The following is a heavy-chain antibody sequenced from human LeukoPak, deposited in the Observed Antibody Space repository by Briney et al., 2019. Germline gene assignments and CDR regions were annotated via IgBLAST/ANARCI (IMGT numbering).Heavy chain of an antibody. D-gene: IGHD2/OR15-2a*01. Sequence: PGRSLRLSCAASGFSFSNYGMHWVRQAPGKGLEWVAAISHDGSNKDYADSVKGRFTISRDISRSTLHLQMNDLKPDDTALYYCATEEGTTVIIPTTLVAGPPEYWGQGTLVTVSS. J-gene: IGHJ1*01. CDR3: ATEEGTTVIIPTTLVAGPPEY. CDR1: GFSFSNYG. CDR2: ISHDGSNK. V-gene: IGHV3-30*03.